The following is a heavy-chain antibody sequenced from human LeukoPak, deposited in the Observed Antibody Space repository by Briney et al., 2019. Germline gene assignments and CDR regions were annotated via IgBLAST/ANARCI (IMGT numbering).Heavy chain of an antibody. CDR3: AGFERGYAYDY. CDR1: GFIFSSYS. J-gene: IGHJ4*02. CDR2: ISSSSSTI. V-gene: IGHV3-48*01. Sequence: PGGSLRLSCAASGFIFSSYSMNWVRQAPGKGLEWVSYISSSSSTIYYADSVKGRFTISRDNAKNSLYLQMNSLRAEDTAVYYCAGFERGYAYDYWGQGTLVTVSS. D-gene: IGHD3-16*01.